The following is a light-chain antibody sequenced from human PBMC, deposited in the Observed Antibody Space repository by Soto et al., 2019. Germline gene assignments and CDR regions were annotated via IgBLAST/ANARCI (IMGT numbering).Light chain of an antibody. Sequence: DIQMTQSPSTLSASVGDRVTITCRASQSVSSWVAWYQQRPGKAPKLLIYGASILESGVPSRFSGSGSGTDFTLTISSLQPDDFATYYCQQYDSYSWTFGQGTKVEIK. J-gene: IGKJ1*01. V-gene: IGKV1-5*03. CDR3: QQYDSYSWT. CDR1: QSVSSW. CDR2: GAS.